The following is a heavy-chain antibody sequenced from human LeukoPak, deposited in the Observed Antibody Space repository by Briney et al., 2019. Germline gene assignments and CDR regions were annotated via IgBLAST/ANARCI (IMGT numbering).Heavy chain of an antibody. CDR2: ISGDGGST. CDR1: GFTFDDYA. J-gene: IGHJ4*02. D-gene: IGHD6-19*01. Sequence: GGSLRLSCAASGFTFDDYAMHWVRQAPGKGLEWVSLISGDGGSTYYADSVKGRFTISRDDAKNTLYLQMNSLRAEDTAVYYCARAGVAVAYFYYFDYWGQGSLVTVSS. V-gene: IGHV3-43*02. CDR3: ARAGVAVAYFYYFDY.